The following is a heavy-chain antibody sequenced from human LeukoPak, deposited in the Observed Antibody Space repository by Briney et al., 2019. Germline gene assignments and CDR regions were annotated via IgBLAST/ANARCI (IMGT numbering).Heavy chain of an antibody. CDR2: IKHGGREK. CDR3: ARDKMQQSSGGSNFDY. CDR1: GFTFSNYW. Sequence: GSLRLSCAASGFTFSNYWMSWVRQAPGKGLEWVANIKHGGREKYYVASVKGRFTISRDNAKNSLYLQMNSLRAEDTAIYYCARDKMQQSSGGSNFDYWGQGTLVTVSS. D-gene: IGHD1-26*01. J-gene: IGHJ4*02. V-gene: IGHV3-7*01.